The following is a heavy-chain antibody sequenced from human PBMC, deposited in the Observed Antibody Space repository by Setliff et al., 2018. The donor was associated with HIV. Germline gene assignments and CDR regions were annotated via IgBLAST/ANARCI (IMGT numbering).Heavy chain of an antibody. CDR2: INPSVGST. D-gene: IGHD3-10*01. J-gene: IGHJ4*02. CDR1: GYILTSHY. V-gene: IGHV1-46*01. Sequence: GASVKVSCKASGYILTSHYMHWVRQAPGQGLEWMGIINPSVGSTSYAQKFQGRVTMTRDTSTSTVYMELSSLRSEDTAVHYCAREYDVLLWIGSQYGRGNLDSWGQGTPVTVSS. CDR3: AREYDVLLWIGSQYGRGNLDS.